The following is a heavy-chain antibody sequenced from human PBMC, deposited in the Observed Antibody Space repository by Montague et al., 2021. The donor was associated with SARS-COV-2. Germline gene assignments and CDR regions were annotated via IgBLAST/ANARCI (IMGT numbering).Heavy chain of an antibody. CDR3: ARFGSGTLEFDL. J-gene: IGHJ4*02. CDR2: IRTTGHT. D-gene: IGHD1-26*01. CDR1: GATISTGIYY. Sequence: TLSLTCTVSGATISTGIYYWSWIRKPAGKGLEWIGRIRTTGHTDYNSSLESRGFMSVDTFTNQFSLSLTSVTAADTAVYFCARFGSGTLEFDLWGQGTLVTVSS. V-gene: IGHV4-61*02.